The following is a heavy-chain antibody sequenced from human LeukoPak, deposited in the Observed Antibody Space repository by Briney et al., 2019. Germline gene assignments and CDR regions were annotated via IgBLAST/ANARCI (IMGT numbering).Heavy chain of an antibody. J-gene: IGHJ4*02. CDR2: IIPIFGTA. V-gene: IGHV1-69*06. CDR3: ARDRTGTPFDY. CDR1: GGTFSSYA. Sequence: ASVKVSCKASGGTFSSYAISWVRQAPGQGLEWMGGIIPIFGTANYAQKFQGRVTITADKSTSTAYMELSSLRSEDTAVYYCARDRTGTPFDYWGQGTLVTVSS. D-gene: IGHD1-7*01.